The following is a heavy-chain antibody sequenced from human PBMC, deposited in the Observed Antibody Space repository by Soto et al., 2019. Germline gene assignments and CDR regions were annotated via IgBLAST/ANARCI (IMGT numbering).Heavy chain of an antibody. CDR1: GFTFSSYG. Sequence: EVQLVESGGGLVKPGGSLRLSCVGSGFTFSSYGLHWVRQAPGKGLEWVSSISSRSSYIYYADSVKGRFTISRDNAKRSLFLQMNTLRAEDTAMYYWASGWQLKDYYAMDVWGQGTTVTVSS. J-gene: IGHJ6*02. D-gene: IGHD1-1*01. V-gene: IGHV3-21*01. CDR3: ASGWQLKDYYAMDV. CDR2: ISSRSSYI.